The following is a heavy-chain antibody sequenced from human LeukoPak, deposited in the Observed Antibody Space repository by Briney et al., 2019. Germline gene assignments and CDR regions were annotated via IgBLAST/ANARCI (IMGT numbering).Heavy chain of an antibody. J-gene: IGHJ6*02. V-gene: IGHV4-59*01. D-gene: IGHD2-15*01. CDR3: ARVLGYCSGGSCYSPLYYYYGMDV. CDR1: GGSISSYY. CDR2: IYYSGST. Sequence: PSETLSLTCTVSGGSISSYYWSWIRQPPGKGLERIGYIYYSGSTNYNPSLKSRVTISVDTSKNQFSLKLSSVTAADTAVYYCARVLGYCSGGSCYSPLYYYYGMDVWGQGTTVTVSS.